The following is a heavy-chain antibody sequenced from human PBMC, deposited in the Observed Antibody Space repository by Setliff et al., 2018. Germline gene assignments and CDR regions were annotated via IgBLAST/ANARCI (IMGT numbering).Heavy chain of an antibody. J-gene: IGHJ4*01. Sequence: ASVKVSCKVSGSTLTELTMYWVRQAPGKGLEWMGSFNPEDDEIIYAQKFLGRVTMTEETSTDTAYMELSSLRSEDTAVYYCATKDYDTSGYYRPFGFWGQGTLVTVS. CDR3: ATKDYDTSGYYRPFGF. CDR1: GSTLTELT. D-gene: IGHD3-22*01. V-gene: IGHV1-24*01. CDR2: FNPEDDEI.